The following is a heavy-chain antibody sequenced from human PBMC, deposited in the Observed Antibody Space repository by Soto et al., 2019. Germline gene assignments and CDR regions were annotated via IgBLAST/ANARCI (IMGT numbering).Heavy chain of an antibody. CDR2: FNHSGST. CDR3: ARGGLISIFGPTVGYFEH. J-gene: IGHJ1*01. V-gene: IGHV4-34*01. CDR1: GGSFSGYY. Sequence: SETLSLTCAVYGGSFSGYYWSWIRQPPGKGLEWIGEFNHSGSTNYNPSLKSRVTISVDTSNNPFSLKLSSVTAADTAVYYCARGGLISIFGPTVGYFEHGGQGTQVTVSS. D-gene: IGHD3-3*01.